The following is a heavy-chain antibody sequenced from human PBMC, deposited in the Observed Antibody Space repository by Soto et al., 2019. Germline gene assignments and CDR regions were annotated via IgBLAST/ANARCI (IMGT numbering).Heavy chain of an antibody. CDR1: GYAFTGHW. D-gene: IGHD5-12*01. Sequence: GESLKISCQGSGYAFTGHWIRWGRQLPGKGLEWMGRIDPSDSYTDYSPTVQGHVTMSADKSINTAYLQWSSLQASDTAVYYCTRHTGYDSSLDYWGQGTLVTVSS. CDR3: TRHTGYDSSLDY. CDR2: IDPSDSYT. J-gene: IGHJ4*02. V-gene: IGHV5-10-1*01.